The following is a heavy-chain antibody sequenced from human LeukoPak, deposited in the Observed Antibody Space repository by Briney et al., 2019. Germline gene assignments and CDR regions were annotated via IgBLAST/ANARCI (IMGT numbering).Heavy chain of an antibody. CDR1: GFTFSSYA. CDR3: ATDRGSGSYYDYFDY. J-gene: IGHJ4*02. Sequence: GGSLRLSCAASGFTFSSYAMHWVRQAPGKGLEWVAVISYDGSNKYYADSVKGRFTISRDNSKNTLYLQMNSLRAEDTAVYYCATDRGSGSYYDYFDYWGQGTLVTVSS. CDR2: ISYDGSNK. D-gene: IGHD1-26*01. V-gene: IGHV3-30*04.